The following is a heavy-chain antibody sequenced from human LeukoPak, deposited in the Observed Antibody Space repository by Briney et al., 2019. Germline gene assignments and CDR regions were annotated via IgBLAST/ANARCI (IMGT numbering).Heavy chain of an antibody. CDR3: ARDSASGTMVRGVIITPLYYYGMDV. J-gene: IGHJ6*02. V-gene: IGHV1-8*01. D-gene: IGHD3-10*01. Sequence: ASVEVSCKAPGYTFTSYDINWVRQATGQGLEWMGWMNPNSGNTGYAQKLQGRVTMTTDTSTSTAYMELRSLRSDDTAVYYCARDSASGTMVRGVIITPLYYYGMDVWGQGTTVTVSS. CDR2: MNPNSGNT. CDR1: GYTFTSYD.